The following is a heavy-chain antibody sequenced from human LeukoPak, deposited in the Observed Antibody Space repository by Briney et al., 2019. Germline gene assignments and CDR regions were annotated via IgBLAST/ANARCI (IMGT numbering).Heavy chain of an antibody. Sequence: ASVKVSCKASGYTFTSHYMQWVRQASGQGFEWMGIINPSGGSTSYAQKFQGRVTMTRDTSTSIVYMELNSLRSEDTAVYYCARWVGGPAGINYYGMDVWGQGTTVTVSS. J-gene: IGHJ6*02. CDR2: INPSGGST. CDR3: ARWVGGPAGINYYGMDV. V-gene: IGHV1-46*01. CDR1: GYTFTSHY. D-gene: IGHD2-2*01.